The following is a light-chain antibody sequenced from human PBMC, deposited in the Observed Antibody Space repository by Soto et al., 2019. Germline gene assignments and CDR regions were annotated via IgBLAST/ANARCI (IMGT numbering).Light chain of an antibody. CDR1: QSVSTS. J-gene: IGKJ1*01. CDR3: QQYNNWPPWT. CDR2: GAS. V-gene: IGKV3-15*01. Sequence: EIVMTQSPATLSVSPGERATLSCMASQSVSTSLAWYQQKPGQAPRLLIYGASTRATGIPARFSGSGSGTEFTLTISSLQSEDFAVYYCQQYNNWPPWTFGQGTKVDIK.